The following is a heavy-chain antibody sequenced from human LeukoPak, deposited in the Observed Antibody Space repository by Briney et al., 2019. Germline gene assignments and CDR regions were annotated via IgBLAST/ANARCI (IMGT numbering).Heavy chain of an antibody. Sequence: GESLKISCQGSGYSFTKYWIGWVRQMPGKGLEWMGIIYPGDSDTRYSPSFQDQVTISADKSISTAYLQWSSLKASDTAMYYCARGLDYYGSGSYYRYYYYMDVWGKGTTVTVSS. CDR1: GYSFTKYW. D-gene: IGHD3-10*01. J-gene: IGHJ6*03. CDR3: ARGLDYYGSGSYYRYYYYMDV. V-gene: IGHV5-51*01. CDR2: IYPGDSDT.